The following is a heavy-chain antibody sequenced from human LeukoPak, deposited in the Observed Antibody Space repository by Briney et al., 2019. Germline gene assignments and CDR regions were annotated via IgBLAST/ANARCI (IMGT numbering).Heavy chain of an antibody. Sequence: SETLSLTCTVSGYSISSGYYWSWIRQPPGKGLEWIGCIYYSGYTNYKSSLKSRVTISVDTSKNQFSLKLSSVTAADTAVYYCARTTMVRGTYYMDVWGKGTTVTVSS. D-gene: IGHD3-10*01. CDR1: GYSISSGYY. J-gene: IGHJ6*03. CDR2: IYYSGYT. V-gene: IGHV4-61*01. CDR3: ARTTMVRGTYYMDV.